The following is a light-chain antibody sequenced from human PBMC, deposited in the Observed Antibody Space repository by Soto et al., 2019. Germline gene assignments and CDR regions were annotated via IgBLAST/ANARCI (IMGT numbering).Light chain of an antibody. V-gene: IGLV2-14*01. CDR3: ACHAGSEIFHF. CDR1: NSDVCGYNY. J-gene: IGLJ1*01. Sequence: QSALTQPSAVSGSHVQWITISRTGNNSDVCGYNYVYWYQQHRGKAAKLVIYEVSNRPSGVSYRFSNSQSGNTASLTICGLQAEYEADYYCACHAGSEIFHFFGGGTKVTVL. CDR2: EVS.